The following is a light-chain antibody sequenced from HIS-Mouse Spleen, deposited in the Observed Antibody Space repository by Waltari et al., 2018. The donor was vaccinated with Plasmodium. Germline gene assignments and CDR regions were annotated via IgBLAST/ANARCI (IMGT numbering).Light chain of an antibody. Sequence: DIQMTQSPSSLSASVGDRVTITCRASQSISSSLNWYQQKPGKAPKLLIYAASSLQSGVPSRFSGRGSGTDFTLTISSLQPEEFATYYCQQSYSTPWTFGQGTKVEIK. CDR1: QSISSS. CDR2: AAS. J-gene: IGKJ1*01. V-gene: IGKV1-39*01. CDR3: QQSYSTPWT.